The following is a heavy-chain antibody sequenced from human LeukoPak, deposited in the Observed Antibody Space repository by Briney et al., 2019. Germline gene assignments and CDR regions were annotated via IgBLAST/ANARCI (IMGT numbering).Heavy chain of an antibody. V-gene: IGHV3-20*04. Sequence: GGSLGLSCAASAFTLDDYGLSWVRQAPGKGLEWVFGINGNGGGAGYADSVKGRFTISSDNAKDSLYLQMDSMRAEDTALDYCARGRVLRYFDWSAEYYYYMDVWGKGTTVTVSS. D-gene: IGHD3-9*01. CDR3: ARGRVLRYFDWSAEYYYYMDV. CDR1: AFTLDDYG. J-gene: IGHJ6*03. CDR2: INGNGGGA.